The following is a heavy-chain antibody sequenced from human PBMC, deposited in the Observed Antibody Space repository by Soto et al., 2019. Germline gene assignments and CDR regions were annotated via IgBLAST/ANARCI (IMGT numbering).Heavy chain of an antibody. J-gene: IGHJ4*02. CDR2: INPTAGGT. V-gene: IGHV1-46*01. D-gene: IGHD4-17*01. CDR1: GYIFTSYY. CDR3: ARDKGTDYGDYSFDY. Sequence: ASVKVSCKASGYIFTSYYMHWVRQAPGQGLEWMGIINPTAGGTTYAQKFQGRVTMTSNTSTSTVYMELSSLRSEDTAVYYCARDKGTDYGDYSFDYWGQGTLLTVSS.